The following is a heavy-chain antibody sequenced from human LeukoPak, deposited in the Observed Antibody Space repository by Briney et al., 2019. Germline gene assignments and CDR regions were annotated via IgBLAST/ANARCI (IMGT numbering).Heavy chain of an antibody. Sequence: GESLKISCKGSGYSFTSYWIGWVRQMPGKGLEWMGIIYPGDSDTRYSPSFQGQVTISADKSISTAYLQWGSLKASDTAMYYCARRGTTWFGELLYYFDYWGQGTLVTVSS. CDR2: IYPGDSDT. D-gene: IGHD3-10*01. J-gene: IGHJ4*02. CDR1: GYSFTSYW. CDR3: ARRGTTWFGELLYYFDY. V-gene: IGHV5-51*01.